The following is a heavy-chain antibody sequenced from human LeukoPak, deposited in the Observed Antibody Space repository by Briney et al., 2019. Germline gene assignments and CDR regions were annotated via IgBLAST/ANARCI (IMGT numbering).Heavy chain of an antibody. Sequence: PGGSLRPSCEASGFTLRSFSMNWVRKAPGKGLEWVSSISSSSSYLYYADSVKGRFTISRDNAKNSLYLQMNSLRAEDTAVYYCARGGSGSGSWFDPWGQGTLVTVSS. J-gene: IGHJ5*02. V-gene: IGHV3-21*01. CDR1: GFTLRSFS. CDR2: ISSSSSYL. CDR3: ARGGSGSGSWFDP. D-gene: IGHD6-19*01.